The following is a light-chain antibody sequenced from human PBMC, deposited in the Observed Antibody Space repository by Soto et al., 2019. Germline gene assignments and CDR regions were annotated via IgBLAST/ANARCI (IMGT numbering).Light chain of an antibody. Sequence: EIVLTQSPGTLSLSPGETAALSCRASQSVSSRYLAWYQQKSGQAPRLLIYATSSRATDIPDRFIGYGSGADFTLTISGLEPEDFAVYYCQQYGSSLSTFGQGTKVDI. CDR2: ATS. CDR3: QQYGSSLST. J-gene: IGKJ1*01. V-gene: IGKV3-20*01. CDR1: QSVSSRY.